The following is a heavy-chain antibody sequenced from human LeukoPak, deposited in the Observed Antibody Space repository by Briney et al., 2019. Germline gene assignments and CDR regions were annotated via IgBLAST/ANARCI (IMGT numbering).Heavy chain of an antibody. CDR2: ITGGGDTT. D-gene: IGHD3-22*01. CDR3: VRTSGYLAY. Sequence: PGGSLRLSCAASGFTFSSYAMSWVRQAPVKGLEWVSAITGGGDTTYCADSVKGRFTISRDNSKNTLFLQMNSLRADDTAVYYCVRTSGYLAYWGQGTLVTVSS. CDR1: GFTFSSYA. J-gene: IGHJ4*02. V-gene: IGHV3-23*01.